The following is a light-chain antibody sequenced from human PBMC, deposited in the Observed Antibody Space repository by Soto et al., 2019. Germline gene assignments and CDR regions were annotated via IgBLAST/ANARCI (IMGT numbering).Light chain of an antibody. Sequence: EIVLTQSPGTLSLSPGDRATLSCRASQSVSGTYLAWYQQKPGQAPRLLIYGTSSRATDIPDRFSGSGSGTEFIITISRLEPEDFAVYYCQQYGSSPRTFGQGTKVEIK. CDR2: GTS. CDR3: QQYGSSPRT. J-gene: IGKJ1*01. V-gene: IGKV3-20*01. CDR1: QSVSGTY.